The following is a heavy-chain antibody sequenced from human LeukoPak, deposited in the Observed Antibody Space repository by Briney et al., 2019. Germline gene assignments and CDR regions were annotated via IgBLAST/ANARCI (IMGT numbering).Heavy chain of an antibody. Sequence: ASVKVSCKASGYTFTGYYMHWVRQAPGQGLEWMGWINPNSGGTNYAQKFQGRVTMTRDTSISTAYMELSRLRSDDTAVYYCARTLGYCSGGSCRPLYYYYYGMDVWGQGTTVTVSS. V-gene: IGHV1-2*02. CDR3: ARTLGYCSGGSCRPLYYYYYGMDV. J-gene: IGHJ6*02. CDR2: INPNSGGT. D-gene: IGHD2-15*01. CDR1: GYTFTGYY.